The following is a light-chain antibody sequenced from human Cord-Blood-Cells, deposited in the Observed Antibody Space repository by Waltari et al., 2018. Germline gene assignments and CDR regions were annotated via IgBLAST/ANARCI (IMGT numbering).Light chain of an antibody. CDR2: AAS. J-gene: IGKJ4*01. V-gene: IGKV1-39*01. CDR1: QSISSY. Sequence: DIQMTQSPSSLSASVGARVPITCRASQSISSYLNWYQQKPGKAPKLLIYAASSLQSGVPSRFSGSGSGTDFTLTISSLQPEDFATYYCQQSYSTHLTFGGGTKVEIK. CDR3: QQSYSTHLT.